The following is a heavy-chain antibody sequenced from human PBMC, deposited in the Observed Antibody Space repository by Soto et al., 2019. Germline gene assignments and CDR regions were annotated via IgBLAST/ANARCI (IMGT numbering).Heavy chain of an antibody. Sequence: ASVKVSCKASGYTFTGYYMHWVRQAPGQGLEWMGWINPNSGGTNYAQKFQGRVTMTRDTSISTAYMELSRLRSDDTAVYYCARDLGSQQLVDYWGQGTLVTVSS. V-gene: IGHV1-2*02. CDR2: INPNSGGT. D-gene: IGHD6-13*01. CDR1: GYTFTGYY. CDR3: ARDLGSQQLVDY. J-gene: IGHJ4*02.